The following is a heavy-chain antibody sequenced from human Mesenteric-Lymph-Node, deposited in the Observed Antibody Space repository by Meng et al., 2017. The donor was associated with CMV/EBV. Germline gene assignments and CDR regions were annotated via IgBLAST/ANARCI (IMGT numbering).Heavy chain of an antibody. J-gene: IGHJ4*02. V-gene: IGHV4-34*01. CDR1: GGSFSGYY. D-gene: IGHD5-24*01. CDR2: INHSGST. CDR3: ASERWLQLGGFDY. Sequence: SQTLSLTCAVYGGSFSGYYWSWLRQPPGKGLEWIGEINHSGSTNYNPSLKSRVTISVDTSKNHFSLKLSSVTAADTAVYYCASERWLQLGGFDYWGQGTLVTVSS.